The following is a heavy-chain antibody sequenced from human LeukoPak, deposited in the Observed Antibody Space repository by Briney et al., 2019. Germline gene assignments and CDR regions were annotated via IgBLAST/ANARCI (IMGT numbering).Heavy chain of an antibody. D-gene: IGHD3-10*01. CDR2: INHSGST. CDR3: ARGPVYGSGSYKTYYYFDY. V-gene: IGHV4-34*01. CDR1: GGSFSGYY. Sequence: SETLSLTCAVYGGSFSGYYWSWIRQPPGKGLEWIGEINHSGSTNYNPSLKSRVTISVDTSKNQFSLKLSSVTAADTAVYYCARGPVYGSGSYKTYYYFDYWGQGTLVTVSS. J-gene: IGHJ4*02.